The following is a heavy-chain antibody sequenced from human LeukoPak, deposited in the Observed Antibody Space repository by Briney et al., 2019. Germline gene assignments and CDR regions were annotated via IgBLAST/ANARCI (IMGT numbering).Heavy chain of an antibody. D-gene: IGHD4-23*01. J-gene: IGHJ4*02. CDR1: GLTVSTNY. CDR2: IYSGGST. CDR3: ARRAGGYSHPYDY. Sequence: GGSLRLSWVVSGLTVSTNYMSWFRQPPGKGLEWFSLIYSGGSTYYADSVKGRFTISRDNSKNTLYLQMNSLRAEDTAVYYCARRAGGYSHPYDYWGQGTLVTVSS. V-gene: IGHV3-53*01.